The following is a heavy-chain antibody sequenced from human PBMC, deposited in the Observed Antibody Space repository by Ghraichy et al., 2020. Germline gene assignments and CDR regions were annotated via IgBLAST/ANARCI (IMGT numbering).Heavy chain of an antibody. CDR1: GGSISSSSYY. CDR2: IYYSGST. CDR3: ARQTVNYLTPDYFDH. Sequence: SETLSLTCTVSGGSISSSSYYWGWIRQPPGKGLEWIGSIYYSGSTYYNPSLKSRVTISVDTSKNQFSLKLSSVTAADTAVYYCARQTVNYLTPDYFDHWGQGTLVTVSS. V-gene: IGHV4-39*01. J-gene: IGHJ4*02. D-gene: IGHD4-11*01.